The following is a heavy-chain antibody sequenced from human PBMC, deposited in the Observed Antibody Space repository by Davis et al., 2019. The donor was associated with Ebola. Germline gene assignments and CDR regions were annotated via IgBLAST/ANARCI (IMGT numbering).Heavy chain of an antibody. D-gene: IGHD6-6*01. Sequence: ASVKVSCKASGYSFIDYTMHWVRQDPGQKLEWMGWFNAGNGDSGSSQNFQGRVTITTDTSASTGYMELSSLISDDTAVYYCARRQLGSYKYGFDVWGQGTTVTVSS. CDR3: ARRQLGSYKYGFDV. CDR2: FNAGNGDS. CDR1: GYSFIDYT. V-gene: IGHV1-3*01. J-gene: IGHJ6*02.